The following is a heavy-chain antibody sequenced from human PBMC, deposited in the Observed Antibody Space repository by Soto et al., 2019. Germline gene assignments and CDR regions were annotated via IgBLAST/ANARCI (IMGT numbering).Heavy chain of an antibody. CDR1: GGSIRPYY. Sequence: SETLSLTCTVFGGSIRPYYWSWIRQPPGKELEWIGYIYYTGSTNYSPSLKSRVTMSLDTSKNLLSLKLNPVTAADTAVYYCARGSPLSSSFPLDYWGQGSLVTVSS. V-gene: IGHV4-59*12. J-gene: IGHJ4*02. CDR2: IYYTGST. D-gene: IGHD6-6*01. CDR3: ARGSPLSSSFPLDY.